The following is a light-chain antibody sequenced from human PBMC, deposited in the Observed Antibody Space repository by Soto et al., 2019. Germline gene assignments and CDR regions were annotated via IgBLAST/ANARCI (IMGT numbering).Light chain of an antibody. Sequence: ENVLTQSPATLSLSPEEKATHSCRASQSVSSYLAWYQQKPGQAPSLLIYDASNRATGIPARFSGSGSGTDFTLTISSLEPEDFAVYYCQQRSNWPITFGQGTRLEIK. CDR3: QQRSNWPIT. J-gene: IGKJ5*01. CDR2: DAS. V-gene: IGKV3-11*01. CDR1: QSVSSY.